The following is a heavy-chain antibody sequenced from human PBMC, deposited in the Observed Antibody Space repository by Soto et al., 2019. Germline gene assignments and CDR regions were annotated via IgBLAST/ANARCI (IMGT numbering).Heavy chain of an antibody. CDR1: GYTFSDDY. CDR3: ARSNFWSGYYLDY. V-gene: IGHV1-2*02. D-gene: IGHD3-3*01. CDR2: INPKIGGT. J-gene: IGHJ4*02. Sequence: QVQLVQSEAEVKRPGASVKVSCKVSGYTFSDDYIHWGRQAPGQGLEWMGWINPKIGGTQYAQKCQGRVTMTGDTSISTAYMEVSRLRSADTAIYYCARSNFWSGYYLDYWGQGTLVTVSS.